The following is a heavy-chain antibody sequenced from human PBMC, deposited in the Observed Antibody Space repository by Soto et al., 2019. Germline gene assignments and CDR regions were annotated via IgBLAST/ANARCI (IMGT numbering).Heavy chain of an antibody. CDR2: FDPEDGET. D-gene: IGHD4-17*01. J-gene: IGHJ5*02. V-gene: IGHV1-24*01. CDR1: GYTLTELS. Sequence: ASVKVSCKVSGYTLTELSMHWVRQAPGKGLEWMGGFDPEDGETIYAQKFQGRVTMTEDTSTDTAYMELSSLRSEDTAVYYCATPTYGGDPRANWFDPWGQGTLVTVSS. CDR3: ATPTYGGDPRANWFDP.